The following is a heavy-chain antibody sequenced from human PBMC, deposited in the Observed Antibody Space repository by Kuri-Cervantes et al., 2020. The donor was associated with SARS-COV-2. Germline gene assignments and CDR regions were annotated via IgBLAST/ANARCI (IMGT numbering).Heavy chain of an antibody. CDR1: GFTFSNYA. CDR3: ARDCSGGSCYGDYFDI. J-gene: IGHJ3*02. CDR2: ISYDGSDK. D-gene: IGHD2-15*01. V-gene: IGHV3-30*07. Sequence: GESLKISCAASGFTFSNYAIHWVRQAPGKGLEWVALISYDGSDKNYADSVKGRFTISRDNAKNSLYLQMNSLRAEDTAVYYCARDCSGGSCYGDYFDIWGQGTMVTVSS.